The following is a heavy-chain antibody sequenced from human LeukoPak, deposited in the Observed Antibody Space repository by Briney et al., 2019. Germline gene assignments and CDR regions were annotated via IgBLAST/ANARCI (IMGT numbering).Heavy chain of an antibody. CDR2: INHSGST. Sequence: SETLSLTCAVYGGSFSGYYWSWNRQPPGKGLEWIGEINHSGSTNYNPSLKSRVTISVDTSKNQFSLKLSSVTAADTAVYYCARGRMGAAAGHWGQGTLVTVSS. D-gene: IGHD6-25*01. CDR3: ARGRMGAAAGH. J-gene: IGHJ4*02. V-gene: IGHV4-34*01. CDR1: GGSFSGYY.